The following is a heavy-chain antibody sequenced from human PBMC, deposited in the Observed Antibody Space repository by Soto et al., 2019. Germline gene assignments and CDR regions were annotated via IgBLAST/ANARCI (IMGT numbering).Heavy chain of an antibody. CDR3: TRDDVLRETSGHFYFDH. D-gene: IGHD2-15*01. J-gene: IGHJ4*02. V-gene: IGHV1-69*06. Sequence: QVQLVQSGAEVKKPGSSVRVSCKASEDFFRTYGISWVRQAPGQGLEWMGGIIPLFDAVKYAQKFQGRVTITADKSTNTAYMAVNNVTYEDTAVYYCTRDDVLRETSGHFYFDHWGQGTPVTVSS. CDR1: EDFFRTYG. CDR2: IIPLFDAV.